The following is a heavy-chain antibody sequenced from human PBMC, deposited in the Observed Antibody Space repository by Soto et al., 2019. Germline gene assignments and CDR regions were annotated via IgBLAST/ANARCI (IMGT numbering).Heavy chain of an antibody. CDR1: GASYRGYS. Sequence: PSQTLSLTCAVYGASYRGYSWTWIRQTPEKGLQWIGQINHSGSASYNPSLKSRVTISVHTSNSQFSLELSSVTAADTAVYYCARGLITGSHYSGGWYYFDSWGQGTQVTVSS. J-gene: IGHJ4*02. D-gene: IGHD6-19*01. CDR3: ARGLITGSHYSGGWYYFDS. V-gene: IGHV4-34*01. CDR2: INHSGSA.